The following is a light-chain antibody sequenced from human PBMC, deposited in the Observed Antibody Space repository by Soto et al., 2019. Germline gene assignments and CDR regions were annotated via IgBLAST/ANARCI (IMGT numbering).Light chain of an antibody. CDR3: QQYNNWPPMA. J-gene: IGKJ1*01. Sequence: EIVMTQSPDTLSVSPGERATLSCRASQSVSSNLAWYQQKSGQAPRLLIYDASTRATGIPAMFSGSGSGTEFTLTISSLQSEDFAVYYCQQYNNWPPMAFGQGTKVEIK. V-gene: IGKV3-15*01. CDR1: QSVSSN. CDR2: DAS.